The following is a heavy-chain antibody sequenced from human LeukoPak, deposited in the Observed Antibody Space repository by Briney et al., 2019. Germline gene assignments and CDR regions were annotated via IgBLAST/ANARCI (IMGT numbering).Heavy chain of an antibody. D-gene: IGHD2-15*01. CDR2: IIPILGIA. CDR3: ASLYCSGGSCYRPPDY. J-gene: IGHJ4*02. CDR1: GGTFSSYT. V-gene: IGHV1-69*02. Sequence: ASVKVSCKASGGTFSSYTISWVRQAPGQGLEWMGRIIPILGIANYAQKFQGRVTITADKSTSTAYMELSSLRSEDTAVHYCASLYCSGGSCYRPPDYWGQGTLVNVSS.